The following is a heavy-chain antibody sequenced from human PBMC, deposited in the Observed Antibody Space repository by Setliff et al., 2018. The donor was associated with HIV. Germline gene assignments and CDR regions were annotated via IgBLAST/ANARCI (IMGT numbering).Heavy chain of an antibody. V-gene: IGHV4-59*12. J-gene: IGHJ4*02. CDR1: GGSISTYY. CDR2: IYYSGST. Sequence: LSETLSLTCTVSGGSISTYYWSWIRQPPGKGLEWMGNIYYSGSTNYNPSLKSRVTISVDTSKNQFSLKLSSVTAADTAVYYCAICGGDCYSLDYWGQGTLVTVSS. CDR3: AICGGDCYSLDY. D-gene: IGHD2-21*02.